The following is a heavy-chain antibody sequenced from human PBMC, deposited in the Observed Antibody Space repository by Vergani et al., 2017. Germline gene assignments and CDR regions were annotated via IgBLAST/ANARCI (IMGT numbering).Heavy chain of an antibody. D-gene: IGHD6-19*01. CDR1: GYTFTGYY. CDR3: ARSNRGYSSGKPEARYDDYGMDV. J-gene: IGHJ6*02. CDR2: INPNSGGT. V-gene: IGHV1-2*02. Sequence: QVQLVQSGAEVKKPGASVKVSCKASGYTFTGYYMHWVRQAPGQGLEWMGWINPNSGGTNYAQKFQGRVTMTRDTSISTAYMELSRLRSDDTAVYYCARSNRGYSSGKPEARYDDYGMDVWGQGTTVTVSS.